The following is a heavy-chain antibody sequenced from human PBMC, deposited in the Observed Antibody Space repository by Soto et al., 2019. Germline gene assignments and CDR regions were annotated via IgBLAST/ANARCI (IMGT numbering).Heavy chain of an antibody. Sequence: PGGSLRLSCAASGFTFSSYSMNWVRQAPGEGLEWVSSISSSSSYIYYADSVKGRFTISRDNAKNSLYLQMNSLRAEDTAVYYCASHPRDSSGYWYYFDYWGRGTLVTVSS. J-gene: IGHJ4*02. CDR2: ISSSSSYI. CDR1: GFTFSSYS. D-gene: IGHD3-22*01. V-gene: IGHV3-21*01. CDR3: ASHPRDSSGYWYYFDY.